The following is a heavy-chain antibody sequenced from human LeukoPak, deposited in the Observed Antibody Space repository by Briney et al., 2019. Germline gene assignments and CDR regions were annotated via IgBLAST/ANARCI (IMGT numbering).Heavy chain of an antibody. Sequence: GSLRLSCSASGFTFSNYWMTWVRQAPGKGLEWVAHINQDGSKEYYMDSVKARFTISRDNAKNSLSLQMNSLRAEDTAVYYCVRDGGVSGYDLLDYWGQGTLVTVSS. D-gene: IGHD5-12*01. CDR2: INQDGSKE. J-gene: IGHJ4*02. CDR3: VRDGGVSGYDLLDY. CDR1: GFTFSNYW. V-gene: IGHV3-7*01.